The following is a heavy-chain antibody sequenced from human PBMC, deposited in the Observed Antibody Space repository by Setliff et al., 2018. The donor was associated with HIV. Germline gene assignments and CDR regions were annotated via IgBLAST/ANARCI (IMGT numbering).Heavy chain of an antibody. J-gene: IGHJ3*02. CDR1: GGSISNYH. CDR2: IHTGGTT. Sequence: PSETLSLTCTVSGGSISNYHLTWIRQSPGKGLEWIGYIHTGGTTNYNASLKSRVTISLDTSESQMSLKLSSVTAADTAVYFCATVGIFFDSDAYQVYVFDIWGPGTVVTVSS. V-gene: IGHV4-4*08. D-gene: IGHD3-16*01. CDR3: ATVGIFFDSDAYQVYVFDI.